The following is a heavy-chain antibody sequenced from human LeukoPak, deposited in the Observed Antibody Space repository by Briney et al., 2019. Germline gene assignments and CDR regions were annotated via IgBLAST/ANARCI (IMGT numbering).Heavy chain of an antibody. Sequence: GGSLRLSCAASGFTFTNYWMSWVRQAPGKGLEWVANIKQDGSNKYYADSVKGRFTISRDNSKNTLYLQMNSLRAEDTAVYYCAKDQISYDSSGYYYVGYWGQGTLVTVSS. V-gene: IGHV3-7*01. J-gene: IGHJ4*02. CDR3: AKDQISYDSSGYYYVGY. CDR1: GFTFTNYW. CDR2: IKQDGSNK. D-gene: IGHD3-22*01.